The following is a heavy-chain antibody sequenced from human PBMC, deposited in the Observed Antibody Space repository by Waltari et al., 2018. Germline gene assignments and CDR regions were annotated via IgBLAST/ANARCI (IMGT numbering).Heavy chain of an antibody. CDR3: AKAGDGYSYYYYYMDV. CDR2: ISYSGSA. V-gene: IGHV4-59*13. J-gene: IGHJ6*03. CDR1: GCTIKRNY. D-gene: IGHD4-4*01. Sequence: QVQLQESGPGLVKPSEPLSLPCSGSGCTIKRNYWSWIRPPPGQGLAWLGYISYSGSATYNTSLKSRVTISVDTAKNQFSLKVRSVTAADTAVYYCAKAGDGYSYYYYYMDVWGNGTTITVSS.